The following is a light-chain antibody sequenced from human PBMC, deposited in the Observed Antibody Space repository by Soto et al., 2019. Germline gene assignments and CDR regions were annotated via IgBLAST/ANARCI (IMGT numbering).Light chain of an antibody. CDR2: GAS. J-gene: IGKJ2*01. CDR3: QQYDTSPYT. Sequence: EIVLTQSPGTLSLSPGERVTLSCRASQRVSSSYLAWYQHKPGQAPRLLIYGASTRATGLPDRFSGSGSGTDFTLAISRLEPEDVALYYCQQYDTSPYTFGQGTRLEIK. CDR1: QRVSSSY. V-gene: IGKV3-20*01.